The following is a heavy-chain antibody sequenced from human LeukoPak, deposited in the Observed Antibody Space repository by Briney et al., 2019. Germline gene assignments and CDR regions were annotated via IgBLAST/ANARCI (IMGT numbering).Heavy chain of an antibody. D-gene: IGHD2-15*01. J-gene: IGHJ4*02. CDR2: ISGSGGST. Sequence: GGSLRLSCAASGFTCSSYAMSWVRQAPGKGLEWVSAISGSGGSTYYADSVKGRFTISRDNSKNTLYLRMNSLRAEDTAVYYCAKAPMGVVAATFADYWGQGTLVTVSS. CDR1: GFTCSSYA. CDR3: AKAPMGVVAATFADY. V-gene: IGHV3-23*01.